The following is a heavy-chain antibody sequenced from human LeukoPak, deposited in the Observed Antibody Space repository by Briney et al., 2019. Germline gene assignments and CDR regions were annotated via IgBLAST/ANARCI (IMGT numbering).Heavy chain of an antibody. CDR1: GGSFSGYY. J-gene: IGHJ4*02. CDR3: ARGGYYYDSSGYYYPGTFDY. CDR2: INHSGST. Sequence: ASETLSLTCAVYGGSFSGYYWSWIRQPPGKGLEWIGEINHSGSTNYNPSLKSRVTIPVDTSKNQFSLKLSSVTAADTAVYYCARGGYYYDSSGYYYPGTFDYWGQGTLVTVSS. V-gene: IGHV4-34*01. D-gene: IGHD3-22*01.